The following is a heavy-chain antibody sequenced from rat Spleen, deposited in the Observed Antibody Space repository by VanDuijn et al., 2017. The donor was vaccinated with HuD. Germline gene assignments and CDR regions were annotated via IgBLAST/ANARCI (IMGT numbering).Heavy chain of an antibody. CDR2: ISSGGST. V-gene: IGHV2S12*01. Sequence: QVHLKESGPGLVQSSQTLSLTCTVFGFSLTTNGVSWVRQPPGEGLEWVAAISSGGSTYYNSALKSRLSISRDTSKSQVFLKMNSLQTEDTATYYCARDPPYYSGDYFDSWGQGVMVTVSS. D-gene: IGHD1-1*01. J-gene: IGHJ2*01. CDR3: ARDPPYYSGDYFDS. CDR1: GFSLTTNG.